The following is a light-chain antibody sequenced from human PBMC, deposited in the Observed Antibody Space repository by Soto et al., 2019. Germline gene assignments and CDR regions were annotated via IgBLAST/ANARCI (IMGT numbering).Light chain of an antibody. CDR1: QSISSW. CDR2: DAS. CDR3: HHYNTYST. J-gene: IGKJ1*01. Sequence: DIQMTQSPSTLSASVGHIFTITCRASQSISSWLAWYQQKPGKAPKLLIYDASSLESGVPSRLSGSGSGTEFTLTISSLTPDDSATYYCHHYNTYSTFGQGTKVDIK. V-gene: IGKV1-5*01.